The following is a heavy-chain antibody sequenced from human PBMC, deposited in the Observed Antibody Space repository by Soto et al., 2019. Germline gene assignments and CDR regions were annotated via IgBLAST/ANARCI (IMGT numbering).Heavy chain of an antibody. CDR2: ISSSVGNT. Sequence: GGSLRLSCAASGFTFSSYAMSWVRQAPGKGLGWVSAISSSVGNTYYADSVKGRFTISRDNSKNTLCLQMNSLRAEDTAVYYCATLTKYDILTGYYPCWGQGTLVTVSS. CDR1: GFTFSSYA. V-gene: IGHV3-23*01. J-gene: IGHJ4*02. D-gene: IGHD3-9*01. CDR3: ATLTKYDILTGYYPC.